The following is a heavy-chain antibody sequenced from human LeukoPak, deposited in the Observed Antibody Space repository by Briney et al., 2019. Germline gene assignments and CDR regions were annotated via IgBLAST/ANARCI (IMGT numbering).Heavy chain of an antibody. CDR1: GYTFTSYG. CDR3: ARDFIVVDAFDI. D-gene: IGHD3-16*02. V-gene: IGHV1-46*01. J-gene: IGHJ3*02. Sequence: GASVKVSCKASGYTFTSYGISWVRQAPGQGLEWMGIINPSGGSTSYAQKFQGRVTMTRDTSTSTVYMELSSLRSEDTAVYYCARDFIVVDAFDIWGQGTMVTVSS. CDR2: INPSGGST.